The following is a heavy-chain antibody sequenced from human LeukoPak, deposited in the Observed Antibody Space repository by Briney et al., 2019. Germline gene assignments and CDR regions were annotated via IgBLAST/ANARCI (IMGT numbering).Heavy chain of an antibody. CDR1: GFTFGDYA. J-gene: IGHJ4*02. CDR2: IRSKAYGGTT. V-gene: IGHV3-49*04. Sequence: GRSLRHSCTASGFTFGDYAMSWVRQAPGKGLEWVGFIRSKAYGGTTEYAASVKGRFTISRDDSKSIAYLQMNSLKTEDTAVYYCTRGIVATIGDYWGQGTLVTVSS. D-gene: IGHD5-12*01. CDR3: TRGIVATIGDY.